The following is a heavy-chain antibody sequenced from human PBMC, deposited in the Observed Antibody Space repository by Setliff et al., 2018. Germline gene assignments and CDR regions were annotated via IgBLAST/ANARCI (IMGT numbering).Heavy chain of an antibody. V-gene: IGHV4-34*01. CDR1: GGSFSTYY. Sequence: SETLSLTCAVYGGSFSTYYWIWIRQPPGKGLEWIGEINHSGSTNYNPSFKSRVTISVDTSKNQFSLKLSSVTAADTAVYYCARDPHFDSWGQGTLVTVSS. J-gene: IGHJ4*02. CDR2: INHSGST. CDR3: ARDPHFDS.